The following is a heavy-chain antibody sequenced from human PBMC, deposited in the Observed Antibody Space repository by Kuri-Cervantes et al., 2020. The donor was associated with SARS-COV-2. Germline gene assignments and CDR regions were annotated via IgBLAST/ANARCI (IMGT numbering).Heavy chain of an antibody. Sequence: GGSLRLSCAASGFTFSSYAMHWVRQAPGKGLEWVAVISYDGSNKYYADSVKGRFTISRDNSKNTLYLQMNSLRAEDTAVYYCAKEEYCGGDCSLGYFDYWGQGTLVTVSS. CDR3: AKEEYCGGDCSLGYFDY. V-gene: IGHV3-30-3*01. J-gene: IGHJ4*02. CDR2: ISYDGSNK. D-gene: IGHD2-21*01. CDR1: GFTFSSYA.